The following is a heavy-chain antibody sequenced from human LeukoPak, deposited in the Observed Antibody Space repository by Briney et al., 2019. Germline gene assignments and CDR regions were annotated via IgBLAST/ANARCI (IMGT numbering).Heavy chain of an antibody. J-gene: IGHJ4*02. CDR2: INPNSGGT. CDR3: ARGRGELSYYYGSGSQSPLFDY. CDR1: GYTFTGYY. D-gene: IGHD3-10*01. V-gene: IGHV1-2*04. Sequence: ASVKVSCKASGYTFTGYYMHWVRQAPGQGLEWMGWINPNSGGTNYAQKFQGWVTMTRDTSISTAYMELSRLRSDDTAVHYCARGRGELSYYYGSGSQSPLFDYWGQGTLVTVSS.